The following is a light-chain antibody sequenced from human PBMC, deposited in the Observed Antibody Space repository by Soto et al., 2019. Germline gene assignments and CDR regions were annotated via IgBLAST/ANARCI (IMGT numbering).Light chain of an antibody. V-gene: IGKV3-11*01. CDR3: QQRNNWPWT. J-gene: IGKJ1*01. Sequence: EILLTQSPATLSVSPGGTATLSCRASQNVGTYLAWFQQTPGQAPRLLVYDASTRAPGIPARFSGSGSDTDFTLTISSLVPEDVAIYYCQQRNNWPWTFGQGTKVDIK. CDR1: QNVGTY. CDR2: DAS.